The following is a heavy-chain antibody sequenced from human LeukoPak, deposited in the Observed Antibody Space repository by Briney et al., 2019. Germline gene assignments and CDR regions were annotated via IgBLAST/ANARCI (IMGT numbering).Heavy chain of an antibody. CDR3: ACYDSSGYYWGGGDDAFDI. D-gene: IGHD3-22*01. Sequence: GESLKISCKGSGYSFTSYWIGWVRQMPGKGLEWMGIIYPGDSDTRYSPSFQGQVTISADKSISTAYLQWSSLKASDTAMYYCACYDSSGYYWGGGDDAFDIWGQGTMVTVSS. J-gene: IGHJ3*02. V-gene: IGHV5-51*01. CDR1: GYSFTSYW. CDR2: IYPGDSDT.